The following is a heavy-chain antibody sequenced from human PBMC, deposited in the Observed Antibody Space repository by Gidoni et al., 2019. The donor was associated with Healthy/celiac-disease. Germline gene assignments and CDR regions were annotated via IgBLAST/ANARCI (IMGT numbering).Heavy chain of an antibody. CDR1: GFTFSSYA. D-gene: IGHD3-10*01. Sequence: QVQLVESGGGVVQPGRSLRLSCAASGFTFSSYAMPWVRQAPGKGLEWVAVISYDGSNKYYADSVKGRFTISRDNSKNTLYLQMNSLRAEDTAVYYCARENLVGSGIRSPDYYYYGMDVWGQGTTVTVSS. CDR2: ISYDGSNK. CDR3: ARENLVGSGIRSPDYYYYGMDV. V-gene: IGHV3-30-3*01. J-gene: IGHJ6*02.